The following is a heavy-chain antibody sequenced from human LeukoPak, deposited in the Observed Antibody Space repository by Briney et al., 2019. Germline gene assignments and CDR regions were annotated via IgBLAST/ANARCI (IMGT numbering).Heavy chain of an antibody. CDR1: GFTFDDYT. V-gene: IGHV3-43*01. J-gene: IGHJ2*01. Sequence: GGSLRLPCAASGFTFDDYTMHWVRQAPGKGLEWVSLISWDGGSTYYADSVKGRFTISRDNSKNSLYLQMNSLRTEDTALYYCAKDGVHASTPSVGATVGYFDLWGRGTLVTVSS. CDR2: ISWDGGST. D-gene: IGHD1-26*01. CDR3: AKDGVHASTPSVGATVGYFDL.